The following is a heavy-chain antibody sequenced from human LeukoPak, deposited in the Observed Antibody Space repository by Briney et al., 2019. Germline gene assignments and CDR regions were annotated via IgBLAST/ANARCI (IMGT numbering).Heavy chain of an antibody. CDR1: GFTFTSYS. CDR3: AKAHEPIVVVPAAIRSGFDY. J-gene: IGHJ4*02. Sequence: PGGSLRLSCAASGFTFTSYSMNWVRQAPGKGLEWVSSISGSGGSTYYADSVKGRFTISRDNSKNTLYLQMNSLRAEDTAVYYCAKAHEPIVVVPAAIRSGFDYWGQGTLVTVSS. CDR2: ISGSGGST. V-gene: IGHV3-23*01. D-gene: IGHD2-2*02.